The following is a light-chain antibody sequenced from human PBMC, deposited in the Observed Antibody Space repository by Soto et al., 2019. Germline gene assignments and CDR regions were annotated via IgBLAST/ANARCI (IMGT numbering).Light chain of an antibody. CDR2: DAS. Sequence: EIVLTQSPAILSMSPGERATLSCRASQSVSSYFAWYQQKPGQAPRLLIYDASNRATVVPARFSGSGSWTDFTLTISSLETADCTVYYCQHRRYWPVTFGLGTKVEIK. CDR1: QSVSSY. V-gene: IGKV3-11*01. CDR3: QHRRYWPVT. J-gene: IGKJ1*01.